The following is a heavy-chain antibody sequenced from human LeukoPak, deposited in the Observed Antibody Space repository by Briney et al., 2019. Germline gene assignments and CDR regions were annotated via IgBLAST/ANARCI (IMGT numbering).Heavy chain of an antibody. D-gene: IGHD5-18*01. J-gene: IGHJ4*02. CDR2: IPGSGGST. CDR1: GFTFSSYA. V-gene: IGHV3-23*01. Sequence: GGSLRLSCAASGFTFSSYAMSWVRQPPGKGLEWVSGIPGSGGSTYYADSVKGRFTISRDNSKNTLYLQMSSLRAEDTAVYYCVRGLVFGGYSYGDVYWGQGTLVTVSS. CDR3: VRGLVFGGYSYGDVY.